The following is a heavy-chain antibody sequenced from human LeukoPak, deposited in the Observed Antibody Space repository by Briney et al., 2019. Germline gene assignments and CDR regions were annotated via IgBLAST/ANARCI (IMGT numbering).Heavy chain of an antibody. CDR2: IYYSGST. J-gene: IGHJ5*02. D-gene: IGHD3-10*01. CDR3: ARGLRLWFGGLLSFWFDP. V-gene: IGHV4-59*01. CDR1: GGSISSYY. Sequence: SETLSLTCTVSGGSISSYYWSWIRQPPGKGLEWIGYIYYSGSTNYNPSLKSRVTISVDTSKNQFSLKLGSVTAADTAVYYCARGLRLWFGGLLSFWFDPWGQGTLVTVSS.